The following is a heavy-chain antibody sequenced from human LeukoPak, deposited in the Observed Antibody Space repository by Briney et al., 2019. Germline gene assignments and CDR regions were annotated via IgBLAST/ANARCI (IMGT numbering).Heavy chain of an antibody. V-gene: IGHV3-74*01. CDR1: GFTFSGYW. CDR2: ISGDGSNT. D-gene: IGHD2-21*02. Sequence: GGSLRLSCAASGFTFSGYWMHWVRQGPGCGPVWVSCISGDGSNTLYADSVKGRFTISRDNARNTVYLQMSNLGAEDTAVYYCARERLSYCGGDCPWGQGTQVTVSS. J-gene: IGHJ5*02. CDR3: ARERLSYCGGDCP.